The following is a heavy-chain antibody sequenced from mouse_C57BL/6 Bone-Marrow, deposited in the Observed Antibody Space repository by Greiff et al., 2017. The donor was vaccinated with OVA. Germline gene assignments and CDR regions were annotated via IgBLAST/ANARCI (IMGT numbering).Heavy chain of an antibody. Sequence: VQLQQSGPELVKPGASVKISCKASGYTFTDYYMNWVKQSHGKSLEWIGDINPNNGGTSYNQKFKGKATLTVDKSSSTAYMELRSLTSEDSAVYYCARVGTGSRGFAYWGQGTLVTVSA. CDR3: ARVGTGSRGFAY. J-gene: IGHJ3*01. CDR1: GYTFTDYY. CDR2: INPNNGGT. D-gene: IGHD4-1*01. V-gene: IGHV1-26*01.